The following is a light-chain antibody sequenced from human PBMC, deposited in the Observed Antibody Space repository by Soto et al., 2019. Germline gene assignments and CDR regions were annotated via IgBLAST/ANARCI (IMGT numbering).Light chain of an antibody. J-gene: IGKJ1*01. CDR3: KQYSSHST. CDR1: QSTSSY. Sequence: DLQMTQSPSTLSASVGDRVTITCRASQSTSSYLAWYQQKPGKAPKLLIYQASSLENGVPSRFSGSGSGTEFSLTISSLQPDDFATYYCKQYSSHSTFGQGTKVDIK. V-gene: IGKV1-5*03. CDR2: QAS.